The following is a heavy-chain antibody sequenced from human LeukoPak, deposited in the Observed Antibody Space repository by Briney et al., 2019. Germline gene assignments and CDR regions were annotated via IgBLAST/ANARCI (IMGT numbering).Heavy chain of an antibody. CDR3: ARGGVAAAGTFDY. V-gene: IGHV4-59*01. Sequence: SETLSLTCTVSGGSISSYYWSWIRQPPGKGLEWSGYIYYSGSTNYNPSLKSRVTISVDTSKNQFSLKLSSVTAADTAVYYCARGGVAAAGTFDYWGQGTLVTVSS. J-gene: IGHJ4*02. CDR1: GGSISSYY. D-gene: IGHD6-13*01. CDR2: IYYSGST.